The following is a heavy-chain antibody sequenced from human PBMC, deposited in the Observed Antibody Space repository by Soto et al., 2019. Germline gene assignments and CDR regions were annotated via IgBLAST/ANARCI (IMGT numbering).Heavy chain of an antibody. J-gene: IGHJ5*02. CDR2: VYSSGGI. CDR1: GGSMSSYY. Sequence: KSSETLSLTCTVSGGSMSSYYWTWIRQPAGKGLEWIGRVYSSGGIHYNPSLKSRVTISLDASKNQFSLRLLSVTDADTAVYYCARGQRFSDWFDPWGQGTLVTVSS. D-gene: IGHD3-3*01. V-gene: IGHV4-4*07. CDR3: ARGQRFSDWFDP.